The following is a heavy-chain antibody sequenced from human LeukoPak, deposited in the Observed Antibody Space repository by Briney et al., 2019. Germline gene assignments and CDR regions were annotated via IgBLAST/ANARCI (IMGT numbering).Heavy chain of an antibody. Sequence: SETLSLTCAVYGGSFSGYYWSWIRQPPGKGLEWIGEINHSGSTNYNPSLKSRVTISVDTSKNQFSLKLSSVTAADTAVYYCARRIAADIDYWGQGTLVTVSP. V-gene: IGHV4-34*01. CDR2: INHSGST. CDR3: ARRIAADIDY. D-gene: IGHD6-13*01. CDR1: GGSFSGYY. J-gene: IGHJ4*02.